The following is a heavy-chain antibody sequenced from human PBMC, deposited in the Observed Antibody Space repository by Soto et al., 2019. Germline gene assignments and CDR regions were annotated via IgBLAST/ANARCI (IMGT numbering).Heavy chain of an antibody. CDR2: IYHSGST. D-gene: IGHD1-1*01. Sequence: PSEPLSRTFAVSCDSIISGGYSWSLIGQPPGKGLEWIGFIYHSGSTYYNPSLKSRVTISVDTSKNQFSLKLSSVTAADTAVYYCARESRYNPVDYWGQGTLVTVSS. V-gene: IGHV4-30-2*01. J-gene: IGHJ4*02. CDR1: CDSIISGGYS. CDR3: ARESRYNPVDY.